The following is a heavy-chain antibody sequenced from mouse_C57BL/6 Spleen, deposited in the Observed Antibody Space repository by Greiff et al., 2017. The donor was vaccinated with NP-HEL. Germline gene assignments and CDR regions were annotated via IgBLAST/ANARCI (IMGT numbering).Heavy chain of an antibody. D-gene: IGHD3-2*02. Sequence: EVKVVESGGGLVKPGGSLKLSCAASGFTFSDYGMHWVRQAPEKGLEWVAYISSGSSTIYYADTVKGRFTISRDNAKNTLFLQMTSLRSEDTAMYYCARLRSGYVYFDYWGQGTTLTVSS. CDR3: ARLRSGYVYFDY. CDR2: ISSGSSTI. V-gene: IGHV5-17*01. CDR1: GFTFSDYG. J-gene: IGHJ2*01.